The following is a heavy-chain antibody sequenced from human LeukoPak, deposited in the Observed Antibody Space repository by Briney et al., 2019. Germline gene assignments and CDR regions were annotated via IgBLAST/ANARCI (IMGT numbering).Heavy chain of an antibody. CDR2: IYYSGST. CDR1: GGSISSYY. D-gene: IGHD3-10*01. CDR3: ARGLYYGSGSLTYYFDY. Sequence: SETLSLTCTVSGGSISSYYWSWIRQPPGKGLEWIGYIYYSGSTNYNPSLKSRVTISVDTSKNQFSLKLSSVTAADTAVYYCARGLYYGSGSLTYYFDYWGQGTLVTVSS. J-gene: IGHJ4*02. V-gene: IGHV4-59*01.